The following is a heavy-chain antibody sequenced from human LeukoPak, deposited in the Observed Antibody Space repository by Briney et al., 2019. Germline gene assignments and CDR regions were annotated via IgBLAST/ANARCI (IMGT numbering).Heavy chain of an antibody. CDR1: GFPFNTYE. J-gene: IGHJ4*02. Sequence: GGSLRLSCVASGFPFNTYEMKWVRQAPGKGLEWVSTIGGSGDKTFYADSVKGRFTISRDNSKNMLHSQMSSLTGEDTALYYCVRRGDASSGWGDHDYWGQGALVTVSS. V-gene: IGHV3-23*01. D-gene: IGHD6-19*01. CDR3: VRRGDASSGWGDHDY. CDR2: IGGSGDKT.